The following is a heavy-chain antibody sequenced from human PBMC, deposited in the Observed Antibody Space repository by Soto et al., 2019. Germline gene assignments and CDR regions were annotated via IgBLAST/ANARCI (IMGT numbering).Heavy chain of an antibody. CDR3: AKVDYYDTSGYWH. V-gene: IGHV1-69*13. D-gene: IGHD3-22*01. J-gene: IGHJ4*02. CDR1: GGTFSNYA. CDR2: ILPMFGTT. Sequence: ASVKVSCKASGGTFSNYAISWVRQAPGQGLEWLGVILPMFGTTNHAQKFQGRVTITADESTSTAYMEMSSLRSEDTAVYYCAKVDYYDTSGYWHWGQGTLVTVSS.